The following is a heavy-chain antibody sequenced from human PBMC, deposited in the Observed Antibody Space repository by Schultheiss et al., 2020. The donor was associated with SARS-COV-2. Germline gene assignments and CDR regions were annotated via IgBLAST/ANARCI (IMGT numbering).Heavy chain of an antibody. CDR3: ARVIAVAGTSTFDY. V-gene: IGHV1-8*02. Sequence: ASVKVSCKASGYTFTGYYMHWVRQAPGQGLEWMGWINPNSGNTGYAQKFQGRVTMTRNTSISTAYMELSSLRSEDTAVYYCARVIAVAGTSTFDYWGQGTLVTVSS. J-gene: IGHJ4*02. CDR2: INPNSGNT. CDR1: GYTFTGYY. D-gene: IGHD6-19*01.